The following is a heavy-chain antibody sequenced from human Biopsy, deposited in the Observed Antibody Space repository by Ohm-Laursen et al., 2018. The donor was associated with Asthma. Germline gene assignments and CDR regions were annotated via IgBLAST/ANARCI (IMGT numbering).Heavy chain of an antibody. CDR2: ISWNSGTI. CDR3: ARDMGAGPNQPPSGSGSSHLYGMDV. CDR1: GFSFDDYA. V-gene: IGHV3-9*01. Sequence: SLRLSCTATGFSFDDYAMFWVRQAPGKGLEWVSGISWNSGTIGYADSVKGRFTISRDNAKNSLYLQMNSLGPEDTAVYYCARDMGAGPNQPPSGSGSSHLYGMDVWGQGTTVTVSS. J-gene: IGHJ6*02. D-gene: IGHD3-10*01.